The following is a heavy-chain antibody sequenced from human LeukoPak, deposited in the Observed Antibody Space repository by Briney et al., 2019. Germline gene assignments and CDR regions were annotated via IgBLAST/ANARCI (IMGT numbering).Heavy chain of an antibody. V-gene: IGHV4-4*02. J-gene: IGHJ4*02. Sequence: PSETLSLTCAVSGGSISSSNWWSWVRQPPGKGLEWIGEIYHSGSTNYNPSLKSRVTISVDTSKNQFSLKLSSVTAADTAVYYCARAYSGSYPLPHYFDYWGQGTLVTVSS. CDR1: GGSISSSNW. D-gene: IGHD1-26*01. CDR3: ARAYSGSYPLPHYFDY. CDR2: IYHSGST.